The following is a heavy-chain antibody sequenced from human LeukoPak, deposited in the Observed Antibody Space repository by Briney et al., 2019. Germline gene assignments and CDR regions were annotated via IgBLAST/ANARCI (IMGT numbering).Heavy chain of an antibody. CDR3: TTGGDYGGAGFDY. CDR1: GFTFSNAW. Sequence: SGGSLRLSCAASGFTFSNAWMSWVRQAPGKGLEWVGRIKSKTDGGTTDYAAPVKGRFTISRDDSKNTLYLQMNSLKTEDTAVYYCTTGGDYGGAGFDYWGQGTLVTVSS. V-gene: IGHV3-15*01. D-gene: IGHD4-17*01. J-gene: IGHJ4*02. CDR2: IKSKTDGGTT.